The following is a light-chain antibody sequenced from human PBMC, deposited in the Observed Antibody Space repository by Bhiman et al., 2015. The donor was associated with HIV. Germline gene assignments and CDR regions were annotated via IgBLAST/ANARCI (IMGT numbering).Light chain of an antibody. Sequence: SSELTQPPSVSVSPGQTASITCSGHKLGDKYASWYQQRPGQSPVLVIYEDTKRPSGIPERFSGSNSGNTATLTISGTQAMDEADYYCQAWDSSTFYVFGTGTKVTVL. J-gene: IGLJ1*01. CDR1: KLGDKY. V-gene: IGLV3-1*01. CDR2: EDT. CDR3: QAWDSSTFYV.